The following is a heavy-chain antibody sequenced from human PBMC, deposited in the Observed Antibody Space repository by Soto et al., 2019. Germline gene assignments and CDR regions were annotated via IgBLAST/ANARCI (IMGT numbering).Heavy chain of an antibody. Sequence: GGSLILSWAASGFTFSNAWMNWVLQAPGKGLEWVGRIKSKTDGGTTDYAAYVKGRFTISRDDSKNTLYLQMNSLKTEDTAVYYCTAELRFLESFWGEGTLVSVSS. CDR3: TAELRFLESF. CDR1: GFTFSNAW. V-gene: IGHV3-15*07. J-gene: IGHJ4*02. D-gene: IGHD3-3*01. CDR2: IKSKTDGGTT.